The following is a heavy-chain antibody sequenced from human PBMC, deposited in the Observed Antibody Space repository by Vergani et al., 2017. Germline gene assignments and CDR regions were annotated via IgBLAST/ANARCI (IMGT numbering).Heavy chain of an antibody. CDR3: VRDRRYSSSWYYFDY. J-gene: IGHJ4*02. CDR1: GGSVSSGSYY. Sequence: QVQLQESGPGLVKPSETLSLTCTVSGGSVSSGSYYWSWIRQPAGKGLEWIGYIYYSGSTNYNPSLKSRVTISVDTSKNQFSLKLSSVTAADTAVYYCVRDRRYSSSWYYFDYGGQGTLVTVSS. D-gene: IGHD6-13*01. CDR2: IYYSGST. V-gene: IGHV4-61*10.